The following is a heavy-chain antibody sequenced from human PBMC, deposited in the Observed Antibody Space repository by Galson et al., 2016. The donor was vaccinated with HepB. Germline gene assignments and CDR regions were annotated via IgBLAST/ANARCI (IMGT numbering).Heavy chain of an antibody. D-gene: IGHD3-22*01. V-gene: IGHV1-2*04. CDR3: ARDHYDSSGYYSNWDFDL. CDR1: GYTFTDYY. CDR2: INPNTGVT. J-gene: IGHJ2*01. Sequence: SVKVSCKASGYTFTDYYMHWVRQAPGQGLEWMGWINPNTGVTDYAQKFQGWVTMTRDTSISTAYMELSRLRSDDTAVYYCARDHYDSSGYYSNWDFDLWGRGTLVTVSS.